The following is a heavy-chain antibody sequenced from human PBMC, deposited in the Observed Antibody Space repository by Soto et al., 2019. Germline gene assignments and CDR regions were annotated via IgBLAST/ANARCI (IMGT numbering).Heavy chain of an antibody. CDR3: AKMSVEGYALRSAMGV. CDR2: ISGSGGNT. D-gene: IGHD2-2*01. CDR1: GFTFNTYP. J-gene: IGHJ6*02. V-gene: IGHV3-23*01. Sequence: GESLKISCAASGFTFNTYPMSWVRQAPGKGLEWVSTISGSGGNTYFADSVKGRFTISRDNSKNTLYVQMSGLRAEDTAVYYCAKMSVEGYALRSAMGVCGQGTTVTVSS.